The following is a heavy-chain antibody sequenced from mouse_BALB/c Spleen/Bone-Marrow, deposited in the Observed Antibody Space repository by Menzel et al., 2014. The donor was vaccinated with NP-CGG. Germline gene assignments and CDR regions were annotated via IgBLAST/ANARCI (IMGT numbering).Heavy chain of an antibody. J-gene: IGHJ3*01. V-gene: IGHV4-1*02. CDR3: SRLYYYGNFAY. Sequence: EVQLQESGGGLVQSGGSLKLSCAASGFDFXRYWMSWVRQAPGKGLEWIGEINPDSSTINYTPSLKDKFIISRDNAKNTLYLQMSKVRSEDTALYYCSRLYYYGNFAYWGQGTLVTVSA. D-gene: IGHD1-1*01. CDR2: INPDSSTI. CDR1: GFDFXRYW.